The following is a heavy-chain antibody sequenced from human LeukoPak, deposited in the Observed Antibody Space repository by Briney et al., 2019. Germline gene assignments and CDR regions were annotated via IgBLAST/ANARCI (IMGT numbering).Heavy chain of an antibody. CDR2: IIPILGIA. CDR3: ARDSGYYGDFTYYYGMDV. CDR1: GGTFSSYA. V-gene: IGHV1-69*04. J-gene: IGHJ6*02. D-gene: IGHD4-17*01. Sequence: GASVKVSCKASGGTFSSYAISWVRQAPGQGLERMGRIIPILGIANYAQKFQGRVTITADKSTSTAYMELSSLRSEDTAVYYCARDSGYYGDFTYYYGMDVWGQGTTVTVSS.